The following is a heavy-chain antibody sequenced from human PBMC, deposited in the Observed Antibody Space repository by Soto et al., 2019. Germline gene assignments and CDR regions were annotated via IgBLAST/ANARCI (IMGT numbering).Heavy chain of an antibody. CDR3: ARDGLTFGGD. J-gene: IGHJ4*02. D-gene: IGHD3-16*01. CDR1: GFTFGSFT. CDR2: ISSSSAYI. Sequence: EVHLVEAGGGLVKPGESLTLSCAASGFTFGSFTLNWFRQAPGKGLEWVSSISSSSAYIYYAESVKGRFTISRDNARSTLYLQMNSLRLDDTAVYFCARDGLTFGGDWGQGTLVAVSS. V-gene: IGHV3-21*06.